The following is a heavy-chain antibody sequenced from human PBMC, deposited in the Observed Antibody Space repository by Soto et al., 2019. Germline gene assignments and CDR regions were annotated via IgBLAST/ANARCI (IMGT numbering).Heavy chain of an antibody. Sequence: EVQLVQSGGDLVQPGGSLRLSCAASGFTFTTYWMHWVRQVPGKGLVWVSRINGDGSSTDYADSVQGRFTISRDNAKNTLYLQMNSLRAEDTAVYYCARWLDVWGQGTTVTVSS. CDR3: ARWLDV. J-gene: IGHJ6*02. CDR2: INGDGSST. CDR1: GFTFTTYW. V-gene: IGHV3-74*01.